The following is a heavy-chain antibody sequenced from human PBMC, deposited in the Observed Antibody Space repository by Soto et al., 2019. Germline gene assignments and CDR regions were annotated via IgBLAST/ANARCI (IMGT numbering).Heavy chain of an antibody. CDR3: ARGGKYYDFWSGPIFDY. CDR1: GGSFSGYY. J-gene: IGHJ4*02. D-gene: IGHD3-3*01. Sequence: SETLSLTCAVYGGSFSGYYWSWIRQPPGKGLEWIGEINQSGSTNYNPSIKSRVTISVDTYKNQFSLKLSSVTAADTAVYYCARGGKYYDFWSGPIFDYCGQGTLVTVS. V-gene: IGHV4-34*01. CDR2: INQSGST.